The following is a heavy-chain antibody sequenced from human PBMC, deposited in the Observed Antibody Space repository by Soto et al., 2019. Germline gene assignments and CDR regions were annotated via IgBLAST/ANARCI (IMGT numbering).Heavy chain of an antibody. J-gene: IGHJ4*02. Sequence: PSETLSLTCAVSGGSISSGGYFWSWIRQPPGKGLEWIGYIYHSGSTYYNPSLKSRVTISVDRSKNQFSLKLISVIPAVTAVHYCLGGYGTSYDYWGQGTLVTVSS. CDR3: LGGYGTSYDY. V-gene: IGHV4-30-2*01. D-gene: IGHD6-25*01. CDR1: GGSISSGGYF. CDR2: IYHSGST.